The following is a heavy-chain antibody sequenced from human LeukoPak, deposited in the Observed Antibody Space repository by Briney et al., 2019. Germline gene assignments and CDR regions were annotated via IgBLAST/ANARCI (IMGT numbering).Heavy chain of an antibody. Sequence: LGASVKVSCKASGYTFTGDYMHWVRQAPGQGLEWMGWINPNSGGTNYAQKFQGRVTMTRDTSISTAYMELSRLRSDDTAVYYCARDLRGSYYSPADYWGQGTLVTVSS. V-gene: IGHV1-2*03. CDR3: ARDLRGSYYSPADY. CDR1: GYTFTGDY. CDR2: INPNSGGT. J-gene: IGHJ4*02. D-gene: IGHD1-26*01.